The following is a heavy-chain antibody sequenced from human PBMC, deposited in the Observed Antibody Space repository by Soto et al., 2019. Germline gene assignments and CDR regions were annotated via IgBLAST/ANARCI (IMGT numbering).Heavy chain of an antibody. V-gene: IGHV3-15*01. J-gene: IGHJ3*02. D-gene: IGHD1-26*01. CDR3: ATGWGSGTYFNAFDI. CDR2: IRSKTAGETT. CDR1: GFSFSYAW. Sequence: EVHLVESGGGLVKPGGSLRLSCVASGFSFSYAWMSWVRQAPGKGLELVGRIRSKTAGETTEYAAPGQGRFTISRDDSTPTLYLQMNSLTTEDTAVYYCATGWGSGTYFNAFDIWGQGTVGTVSS.